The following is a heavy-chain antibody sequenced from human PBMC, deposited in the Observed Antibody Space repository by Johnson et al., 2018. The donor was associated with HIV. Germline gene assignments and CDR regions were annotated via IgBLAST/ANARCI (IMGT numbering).Heavy chain of an antibody. CDR3: AKDTSIAVAGTKDAFDI. D-gene: IGHD6-19*01. CDR2: ISWNSGSI. J-gene: IGHJ3*02. CDR1: GFTFDDYA. V-gene: IGHV3-9*01. Sequence: EVQLVESGGGLVQPGRSLRLSCAASGFTFDDYAMHWVRQAPGKGLEWVSGISWNSGSIGYADSVKGRFTISRDNAKNSLYLQMNSLRAEDTALYYCAKDTSIAVAGTKDAFDIWGQGTMVTVSS.